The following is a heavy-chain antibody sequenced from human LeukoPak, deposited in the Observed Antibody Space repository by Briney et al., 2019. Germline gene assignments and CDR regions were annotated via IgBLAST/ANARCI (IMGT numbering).Heavy chain of an antibody. J-gene: IGHJ4*02. D-gene: IGHD5-24*01. Sequence: ASVKVSCKASGYTFTDYYIHWVRQAPGQGPEWMGRTNPNSGGTDYAQKFQGRVTMTRDTSITTAYMELRRVTSDDTAVYYCARDPSSRGNFDHWGQGTLVTVSS. CDR2: TNPNSGGT. V-gene: IGHV1-2*06. CDR3: ARDPSSRGNFDH. CDR1: GYTFTDYY.